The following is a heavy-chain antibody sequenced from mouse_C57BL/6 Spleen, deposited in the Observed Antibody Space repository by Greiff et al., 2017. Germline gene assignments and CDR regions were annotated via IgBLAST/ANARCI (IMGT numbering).Heavy chain of an antibody. CDR1: GYSFTDYS. CDR2: INPNYGPT. CDR3: ARGGATVVATGDFDV. V-gene: IGHV1-39*01. J-gene: IGHJ1*03. Sequence: EVKLVESGPELVKPGASVKISCKASGYSFTDYSMNWVKQSNGKSLEWIGVINPNYGPTSYNQKFKGKATLTVDQSSSTAYMQLNSLTSEDSAAYYCARGGATVVATGDFDVWGTGTTVTVSS. D-gene: IGHD1-1*01.